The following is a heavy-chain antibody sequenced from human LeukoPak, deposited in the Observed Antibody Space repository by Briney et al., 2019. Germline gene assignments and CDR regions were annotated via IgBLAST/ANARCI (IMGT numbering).Heavy chain of an antibody. CDR2: ISSSSSYI. Sequence: GGSLRLSCAASGFTFSSYSMNWVRQAPGKGLEWVSSISSSSSYIYYADSVKGRFTISRDNAKNSLYLQMNSLRAEDTAVYYCAVKTSSIAALEYWGQGTLVTVSS. J-gene: IGHJ4*02. V-gene: IGHV3-21*01. CDR3: AVKTSSIAALEY. CDR1: GFTFSSYS. D-gene: IGHD6-6*01.